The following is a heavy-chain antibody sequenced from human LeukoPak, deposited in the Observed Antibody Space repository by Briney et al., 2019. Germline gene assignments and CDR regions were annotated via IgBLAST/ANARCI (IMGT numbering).Heavy chain of an antibody. J-gene: IGHJ5*02. Sequence: SETLSLTCTASGGSISSYYWSWIRQPPGKGLEWIGYIYYSGSTNYNPSLKSRVTISVDTSKNQFSLKLSSVTATDTAVYYCARGGRYWQQLSWGQGTLVTVSS. CDR1: GGSISSYY. CDR3: ARGGRYWQQLS. V-gene: IGHV4-59*08. CDR2: IYYSGST. D-gene: IGHD6-13*01.